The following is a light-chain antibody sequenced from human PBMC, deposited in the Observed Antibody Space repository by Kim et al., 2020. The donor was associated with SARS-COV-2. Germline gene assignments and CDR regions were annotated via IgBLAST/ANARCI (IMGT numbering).Light chain of an antibody. CDR3: QSYDSSLRV. V-gene: IGLV6-57*02. CDR2: EDN. Sequence: FMLTQPHSVSESPGKTVTISCTGSSGSIASNYVQWYQQRPGSAPTTVIYEDNQRPSGVPDRFSGSIDSSSNSASLTISGLKTEDEADYYCQSYDSSLRVFGGGTQLTVL. J-gene: IGLJ3*02. CDR1: SGSIASNY.